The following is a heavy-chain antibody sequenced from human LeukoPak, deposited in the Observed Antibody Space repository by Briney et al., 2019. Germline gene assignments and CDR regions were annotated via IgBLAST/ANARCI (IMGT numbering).Heavy chain of an antibody. CDR3: ARVNDATGSMGY. J-gene: IGHJ4*02. CDR2: INSSSSII. Sequence: PGGSLRLSCAASGFSFSSYSMNWVRQAPGKGLEWVSYINSSSSIIYYADSVKGRFTISRDSGKNSLYLQMNSLRDEDTAVYYCARVNDATGSMGYWGQGTLVTVSS. D-gene: IGHD3-9*01. CDR1: GFSFSSYS. V-gene: IGHV3-48*02.